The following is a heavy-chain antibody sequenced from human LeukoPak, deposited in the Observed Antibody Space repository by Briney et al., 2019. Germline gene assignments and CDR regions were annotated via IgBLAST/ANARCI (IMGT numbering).Heavy chain of an antibody. CDR3: ARLGGTGYSVEY. CDR1: GDSIRSYY. J-gene: IGHJ4*02. Sequence: PETLSLTCTVSGDSIRSYYWSWIRQPPGKGLEWIGYIHYSGTTNYNPSLKSRVTISIDTSKNQFSLNLTSVTAADTAVYYCARLGGTGYSVEYWGQGTLVTVSS. V-gene: IGHV4-59*08. D-gene: IGHD3-9*01. CDR2: IHYSGTT.